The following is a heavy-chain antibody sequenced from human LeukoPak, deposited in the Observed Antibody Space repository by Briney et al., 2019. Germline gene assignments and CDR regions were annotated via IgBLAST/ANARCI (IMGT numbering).Heavy chain of an antibody. J-gene: IGHJ4*02. D-gene: IGHD2-15*01. V-gene: IGHV3-53*01. CDR3: ARGGGDY. CDR2: IYSGGST. Sequence: PGGALRLSCTASGFIVSSSYMIWVRQAPGKGLEWVSVIYSGGSTYYADSVKGRFTISRDNSKNTLYLQMNSLRADDTAVYYCARGGGDYWGQGTLVTVSS. CDR1: GFIVSSSY.